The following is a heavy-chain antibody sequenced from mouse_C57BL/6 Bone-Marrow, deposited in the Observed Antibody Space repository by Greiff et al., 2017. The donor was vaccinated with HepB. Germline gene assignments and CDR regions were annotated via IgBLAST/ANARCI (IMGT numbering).Heavy chain of an antibody. V-gene: IGHV2-2*01. J-gene: IGHJ1*03. CDR2: IWSGGST. CDR3: ARIYSWYFDV. CDR1: GFSLTSYG. D-gene: IGHD1-1*01. Sequence: QVQLKESGPGLVQPSQSLSITCTVSGFSLTSYGVHWVRQSPGKGLEWLGVIWSGGSTDYNAAFISRLSISKDNSKSQVFFKMNSLQADDTAIYYCARIYSWYFDVWGTGTTVTVSS.